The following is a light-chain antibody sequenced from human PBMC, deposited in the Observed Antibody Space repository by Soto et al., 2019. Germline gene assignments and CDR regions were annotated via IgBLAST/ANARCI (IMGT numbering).Light chain of an antibody. J-gene: IGLJ3*02. CDR2: EVT. Sequence: QSVLTQPPSASGSPGQSVTISCTGTSSDVGAYNYVSWYQQHAGKAPKLVIYEVTKRPSGVPDRFSGSKSANTASLTVSGLQAEDEADYYCSSCASSNTWVFGGGTQLTVL. CDR1: SSDVGAYNY. CDR3: SSCASSNTWV. V-gene: IGLV2-8*01.